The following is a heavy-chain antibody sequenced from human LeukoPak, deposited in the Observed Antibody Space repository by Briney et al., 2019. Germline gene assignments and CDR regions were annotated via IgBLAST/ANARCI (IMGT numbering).Heavy chain of an antibody. CDR3: AREATTVVRSWFDP. Sequence: SETLSLTCAVYGGSFSGYYWSWIRQPPGKGLEWIGEINHSGSTNYNPSLKSRVTISVDTSKNQFSLKLSSVTAADTAVYYCAREATTVVRSWFDPWGQGTLVTVSS. V-gene: IGHV4-34*01. CDR2: INHSGST. J-gene: IGHJ5*02. CDR1: GGSFSGYY. D-gene: IGHD4-23*01.